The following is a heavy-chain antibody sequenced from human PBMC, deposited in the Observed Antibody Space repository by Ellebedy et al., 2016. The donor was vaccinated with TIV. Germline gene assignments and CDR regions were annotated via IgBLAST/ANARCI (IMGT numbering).Heavy chain of an antibody. CDR3: ARVYCTTTSCQAQGIDY. CDR2: IYYSGST. V-gene: IGHV4-59*08. D-gene: IGHD2-2*01. J-gene: IGHJ4*02. CDR1: GGSISSYY. Sequence: SETLSLTCTVSGGSISSYYWSWIRQPPGKGLEWIGYIYYSGSTNYNPSLKSRVTISVDTSKNQFSLKLSSVTAADTAVYYCARVYCTTTSCQAQGIDYWGQGTLVTVSS.